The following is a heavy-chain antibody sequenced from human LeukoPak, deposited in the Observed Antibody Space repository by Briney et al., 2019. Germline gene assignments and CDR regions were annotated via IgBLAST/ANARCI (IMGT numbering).Heavy chain of an antibody. V-gene: IGHV1-18*01. CDR3: ARGGYSDY. J-gene: IGHJ4*02. D-gene: IGHD3-16*01. CDR1: GYTFTDYG. CDR2: ISAYNGYT. Sequence: ASVKVSCKTSGYTFTDYGIGWVRQAPGQGLEWMGWISAYNGYTNYALKLQGRVTLTTDTSTSTAYMELRSLISDDTAVYFCARGGYSDYWGQGTLVTVSS.